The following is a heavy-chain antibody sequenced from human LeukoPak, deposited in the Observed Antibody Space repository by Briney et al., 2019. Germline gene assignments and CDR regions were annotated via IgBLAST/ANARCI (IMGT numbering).Heavy chain of an antibody. CDR2: IYWNDDK. CDR3: QAHCSGGSCYPRELVQRDY. V-gene: IGHV2-5*01. J-gene: IGHJ4*02. Sequence: SGPTLVNPTQTLTLTCTFSGFSLSTSGVGVGWIRQPPGKALEWLALIYWNDDKRYSPSLKSRLTITKDTSKNQVVLTMTNMDPVDTATYYCQAHCSGGSCYPRELVQRDYWGQGTLVTVSS. D-gene: IGHD2-15*01. CDR1: GFSLSTSGVG.